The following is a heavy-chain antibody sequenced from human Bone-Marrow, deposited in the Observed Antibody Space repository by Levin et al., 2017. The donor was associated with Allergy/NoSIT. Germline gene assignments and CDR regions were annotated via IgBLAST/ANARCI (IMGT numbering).Heavy chain of an antibody. CDR1: GYRFNDYW. CDR3: ARHQWGYLGGDS. D-gene: IGHD1-26*01. CDR2: THPGSSHV. Sequence: GESLKISCRASGYRFNDYWVAWVRQTPGKGLQWLGTTHPGSSHVSYSPSFQGQVTISADKTVRTAYLEFHSLKGSDPAIYYCARHQWGYLGGDSWGQGTQVAVSS. V-gene: IGHV5-51*01. J-gene: IGHJ4*02.